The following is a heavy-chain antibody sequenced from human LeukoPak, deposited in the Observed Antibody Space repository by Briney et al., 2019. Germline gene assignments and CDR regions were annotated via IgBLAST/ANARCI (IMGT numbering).Heavy chain of an antibody. CDR2: VNGSGRGENT. Sequence: GGSLRLSCAASGFNFDDYVMTWVRQAPGKGLEWVSNVNGSGRGENTYYADSVKGRFTISRDNSKNTLILQMNSLRAEDTAVYYCAKSGYNRFDYWGQGILVTVSS. J-gene: IGHJ4*02. D-gene: IGHD5-24*01. CDR3: AKSGYNRFDY. CDR1: GFNFDDYV. V-gene: IGHV3-23*01.